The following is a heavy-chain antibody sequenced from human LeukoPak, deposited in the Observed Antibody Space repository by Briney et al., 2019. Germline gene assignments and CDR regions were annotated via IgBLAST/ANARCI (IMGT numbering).Heavy chain of an antibody. V-gene: IGHV4-59*01. J-gene: IGHJ4*02. CDR2: IYDSGST. CDR1: GGSIRSYH. CDR3: ARDREDYFDY. Sequence: SETLSLTCTVAGGSIRSYHWSWIRQPPGKRLGWLGYIYDSGSTNYNPSLKSRVTISIDTSKNQFSLKLSSVTAADTAVYYCARDREDYFDYWGQGTLVTVSS.